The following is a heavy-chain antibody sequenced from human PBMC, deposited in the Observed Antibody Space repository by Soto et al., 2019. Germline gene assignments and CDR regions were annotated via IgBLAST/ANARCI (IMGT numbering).Heavy chain of an antibody. CDR1: GFTFSSYA. CDR3: ARAQVLYYYDSSGYYGPVDY. J-gene: IGHJ4*02. V-gene: IGHV3-30-3*01. CDR2: ISYDGSNK. D-gene: IGHD3-22*01. Sequence: QVQLVESGGGVVQPGRSLRLSCAASGFTFSSYAMHWVRQAPGKGLEWVAVISYDGSNKYYADSVKGRFTISRDNSKNTLYLQMNSLRAEDTAVYYCARAQVLYYYDSSGYYGPVDYWGQGTLVTVSS.